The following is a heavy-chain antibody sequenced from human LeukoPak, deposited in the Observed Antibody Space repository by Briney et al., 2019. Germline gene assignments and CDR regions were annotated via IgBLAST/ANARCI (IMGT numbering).Heavy chain of an antibody. CDR3: TREGVYSPDPTSYHRLPFDI. V-gene: IGHV1-69*04. Sequence: ALVKVSCKASGDNFSSYALTWVRQAPGQGLEWMGRIIPILNVANFAQKFRGRVSITADKSTTTAHLELSNLRSEDTAVYYCTREGVYSPDPTSYHRLPFDIWGKGTVVIVSS. J-gene: IGHJ3*02. D-gene: IGHD3-16*02. CDR2: IIPILNVA. CDR1: GDNFSSYA.